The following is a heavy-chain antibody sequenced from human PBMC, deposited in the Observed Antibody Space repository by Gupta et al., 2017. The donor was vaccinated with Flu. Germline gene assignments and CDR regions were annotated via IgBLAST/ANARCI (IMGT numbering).Heavy chain of an antibody. V-gene: IGHV3-23*01. CDR1: GLTFSRCA. CDR3: AKDGGIAPRLIDS. J-gene: IGHJ4*02. D-gene: IGHD6-6*01. Sequence: EVQLLVSGGGLVQPGGSLILSCTAPGLTFSRCAIVWVRQAPGQGLGWGSNMSGSGGSTYYADSVKGRFTISRNNYKDTLYLQMNTLRAEDTAVYYCAKDGGIAPRLIDSWGQGTLVTVSS. CDR2: MSGSGGST.